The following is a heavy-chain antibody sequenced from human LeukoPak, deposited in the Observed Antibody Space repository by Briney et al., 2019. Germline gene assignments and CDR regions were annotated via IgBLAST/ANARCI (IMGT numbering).Heavy chain of an antibody. CDR2: ISRTVDNT. D-gene: IGHD3-10*01. J-gene: IGHJ4*02. CDR1: GFAFSTYA. Sequence: GGSLRLSCAASGFAFSTYAMICVRQTPGKWLEWVSHISRTVDNTIYGDAGKGRFTISRDNSKNTLYLQMSSLRAEDTAVYYCVKNPDYYGSGSNDLDYWGQGTLVTVSS. CDR3: VKNPDYYGSGSNDLDY. V-gene: IGHV3-23*01.